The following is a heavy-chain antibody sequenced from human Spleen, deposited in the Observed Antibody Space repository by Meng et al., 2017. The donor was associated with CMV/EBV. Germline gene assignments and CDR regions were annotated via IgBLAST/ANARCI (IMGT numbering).Heavy chain of an antibody. CDR1: GFTFSSYS. CDR2: ISSSGDYI. J-gene: IGHJ3*02. Sequence: GESLKISCAASGFTFSSYSMNCVRQAPGKGLEWVSSISSSGDYIYYADSVKGRFTISRDNAKNSLYLQMNNLRAEDTAVYYCARGGDYDILTGYSNAFDIWGQGTMVTVSS. CDR3: ARGGDYDILTGYSNAFDI. D-gene: IGHD3-9*01. V-gene: IGHV3-21*01.